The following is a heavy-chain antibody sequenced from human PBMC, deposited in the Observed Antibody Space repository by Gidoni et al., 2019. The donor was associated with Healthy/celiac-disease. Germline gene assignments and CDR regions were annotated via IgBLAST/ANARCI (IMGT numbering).Heavy chain of an antibody. D-gene: IGHD6-13*01. CDR2: IYPGDSDT. CDR3: ARLDSSSWRHNWFDP. Sequence: EVQLVQSGAEVKKPGESLQISCKGSGYSFTSYWIGWVRQMPGKGLEWMGIIYPGDSDTRYSPSFQGQVTISADKSISTAYLQWSSLKASDTAMYYCARLDSSSWRHNWFDPWGQGTLVTVSS. CDR1: GYSFTSYW. J-gene: IGHJ5*02. V-gene: IGHV5-51*01.